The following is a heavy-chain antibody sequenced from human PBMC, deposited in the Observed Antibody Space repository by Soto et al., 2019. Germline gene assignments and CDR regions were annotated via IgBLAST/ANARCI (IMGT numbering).Heavy chain of an antibody. CDR2: IYPGDSDT. CDR3: ARQPAWGASQLGMDV. Sequence: PGESLKISCXVSGYSFTSYWVAWVRQMPGKGLEWMGIIYPGDSDTRYSPSFQGQVIMTADRSSDTAYLQWRSLKASDTAMYFCARQPAWGASQLGMDVWGQGTAVTVSS. V-gene: IGHV5-51*01. J-gene: IGHJ6*02. CDR1: GYSFTSYW. D-gene: IGHD7-27*01.